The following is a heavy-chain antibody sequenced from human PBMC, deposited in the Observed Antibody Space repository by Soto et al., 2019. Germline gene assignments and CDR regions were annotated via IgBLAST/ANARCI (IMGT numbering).Heavy chain of an antibody. J-gene: IGHJ4*02. CDR2: IYPSDSDT. CDR3: ARPANTVADHFDL. CDR1: GYTFTIYW. D-gene: IGHD4-17*01. V-gene: IGHV5-51*01. Sequence: GESLKISCQVSGYTFTIYWIGWVRQMPGKGLEWTGIIYPSDSDTRYSPSFQGQVTISADRSINTAYLQWDSLKASDTAIYYCARPANTVADHFDLWGQGTPVTVSS.